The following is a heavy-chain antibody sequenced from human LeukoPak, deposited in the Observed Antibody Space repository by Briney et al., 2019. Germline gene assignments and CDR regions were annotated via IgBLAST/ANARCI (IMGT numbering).Heavy chain of an antibody. D-gene: IGHD1-26*01. J-gene: IGHJ6*03. CDR1: GFTFTSYN. V-gene: IGHV3-21*06. Sequence: PGGSLRLSCAASGFTFTSYNMNWVRQAPGKGLEWVSSITSSSSYIYYADPVKGRFTISRDNAKNSLYLQMDSLRVEDTAEYYCARDPYSGNYGAYYYYYMDVWGKGTTVTVSS. CDR3: ARDPYSGNYGAYYYYYMDV. CDR2: ITSSSSYI.